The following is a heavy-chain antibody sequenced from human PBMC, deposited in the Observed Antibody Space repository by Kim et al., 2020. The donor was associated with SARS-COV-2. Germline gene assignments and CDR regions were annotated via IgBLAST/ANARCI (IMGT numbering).Heavy chain of an antibody. CDR1: GFTFSSYG. Sequence: GGSLRLSCAASGFTFSSYGMHWVRQAPSNGLEWVAVISYDGSNKYYADSVKGRFTISRDNSKNTLYLQMNSLRAEDTAVYYCAKDDEYYDILTGYYPESPRAWEPGVMYGMDVWGQGTTVTVSS. J-gene: IGHJ6*02. CDR3: AKDDEYYDILTGYYPESPRAWEPGVMYGMDV. V-gene: IGHV3-30*18. D-gene: IGHD3-9*01. CDR2: ISYDGSNK.